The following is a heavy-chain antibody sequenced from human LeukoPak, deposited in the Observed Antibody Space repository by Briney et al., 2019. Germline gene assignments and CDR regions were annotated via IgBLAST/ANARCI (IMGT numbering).Heavy chain of an antibody. J-gene: IGHJ4*02. CDR1: GGSISSGSYY. V-gene: IGHV4-61*02. D-gene: IGHD6-19*01. CDR3: ARAPYSSGWTDSIDY. Sequence: SETLSLTCTVSGGSISSGSYYWSWIRQPARKGLEWFGRIYASGSTNYIPSLKSRVTISVDTSKTQCSLRLSSVTAADTAVYYCARAPYSSGWTDSIDYWGQGTLVTVSS. CDR2: IYASGST.